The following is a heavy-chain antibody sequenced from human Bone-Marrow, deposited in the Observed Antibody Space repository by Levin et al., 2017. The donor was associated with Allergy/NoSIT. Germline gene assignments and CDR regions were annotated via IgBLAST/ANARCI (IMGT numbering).Heavy chain of an antibody. CDR2: IFSGGST. CDR3: SSAPGFSDY. V-gene: IGHV3-66*01. J-gene: IGHJ4*02. CDR1: GFTVSTNY. Sequence: TGGSLRLSCEASGFTVSTNYMAWVLQAPGKGLEWVSVIFSGGSTYYADSVKGRFTISRDNSKNTLYLQMNRLRVEDTAIYYCSSAPGFSDYWGQGTQVTVSS.